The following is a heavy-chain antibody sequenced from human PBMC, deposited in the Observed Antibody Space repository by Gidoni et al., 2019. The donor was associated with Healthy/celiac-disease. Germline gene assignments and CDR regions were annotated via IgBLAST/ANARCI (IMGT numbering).Heavy chain of an antibody. V-gene: IGHV3-30*01. D-gene: IGHD1-26*01. Sequence: GRFTISRDNSKNTLYLQMNSLRAEDTAVYYCASSLGATLYFDYWGQGTLVTVSS. J-gene: IGHJ4*02. CDR3: ASSLGATLYFDY.